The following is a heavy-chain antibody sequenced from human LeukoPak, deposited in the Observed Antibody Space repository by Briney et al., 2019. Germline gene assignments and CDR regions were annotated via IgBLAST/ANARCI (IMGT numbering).Heavy chain of an antibody. CDR2: IHPNSGGT. CDR1: AYTFTGYH. CDR3: AREEGRCSSTSCSAPFNY. V-gene: IGHV1-2*02. J-gene: IGHJ4*02. D-gene: IGHD2-2*01. Sequence: ASVKVSCKASAYTFTGYHMHWVRQAPGRGLEWMGWIHPNSGGTNYAQKFQGRVTMTRDTSISTVYMELSRLRSNDTAVYYCAREEGRCSSTSCSAPFNYWGQGTLVTVSS.